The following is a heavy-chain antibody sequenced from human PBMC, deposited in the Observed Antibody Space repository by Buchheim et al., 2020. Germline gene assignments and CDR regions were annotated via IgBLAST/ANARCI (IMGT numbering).Heavy chain of an antibody. V-gene: IGHV3-15*07. Sequence: EVQLVESGGGLVKPGGSLRLSCAASGFTFSNAWMNWVRQAPGKGLEWVGRIKSKTDGGTTDYAAPVKGRFTISRDDSKNTLYLQMNSLKTEDTAVYYCTAHYDFWSGYPDGGMDVWGQGTT. CDR1: GFTFSNAW. CDR3: TAHYDFWSGYPDGGMDV. D-gene: IGHD3-3*01. CDR2: IKSKTDGGTT. J-gene: IGHJ6*02.